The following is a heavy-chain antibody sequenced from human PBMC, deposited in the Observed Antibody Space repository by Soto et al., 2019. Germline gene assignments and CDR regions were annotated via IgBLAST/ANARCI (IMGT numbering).Heavy chain of an antibody. D-gene: IGHD2-15*01. J-gene: IGHJ4*02. CDR2: ISAYNGNT. Sequence: QVQLVQSGAEVKKPGASVKVSCKASGYTFTSYGISWVRQAPGQGLEWMGWISAYNGNTKYAQNHKGRVTITTDTSTSTAYMELRIMRSDDTAVYYCATSNCSGGSCYSYYFDYWGQGTLVTVSS. CDR1: GYTFTSYG. V-gene: IGHV1-18*01. CDR3: ATSNCSGGSCYSYYFDY.